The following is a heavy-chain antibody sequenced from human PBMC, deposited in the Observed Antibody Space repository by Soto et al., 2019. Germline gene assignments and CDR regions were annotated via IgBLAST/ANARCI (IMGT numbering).Heavy chain of an antibody. CDR2: IYYSGST. CDR3: ARASGPTYYFDY. Sequence: SETLSLTCTVSGGSISSGGYYWSWIRQHPGKGLEWIGYIYYSGSTYYNPSLKSRVTISVDTSKNQFSLKLSSVTAADTAVYYCARASGPTYYFDYWGQGTLVTVSS. V-gene: IGHV4-31*03. J-gene: IGHJ4*02. CDR1: GGSISSGGYY.